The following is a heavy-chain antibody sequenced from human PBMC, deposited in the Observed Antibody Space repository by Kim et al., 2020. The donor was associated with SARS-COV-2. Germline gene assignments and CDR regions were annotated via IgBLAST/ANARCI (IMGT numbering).Heavy chain of an antibody. D-gene: IGHD5-12*01. Sequence: ASVKVSCKASGYTFTSYAMHWVRQAPGQRLEWMGWINAGNGNTKYSQKFQGRVTITRDTSASTAYMELSSLRSEDTAVYYCARDEAEKWHPRYTTLGGMEVWGQGTTVTVSS. V-gene: IGHV1-3*01. CDR2: INAGNGNT. CDR1: GYTFTSYA. CDR3: ARDEAEKWHPRYTTLGGMEV. J-gene: IGHJ6*02.